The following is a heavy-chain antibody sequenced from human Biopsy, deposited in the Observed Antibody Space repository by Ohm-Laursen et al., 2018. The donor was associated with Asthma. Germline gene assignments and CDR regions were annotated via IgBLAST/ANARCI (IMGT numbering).Heavy chain of an antibody. CDR2: VNTGNGDT. CDR3: ARTYYDFLTGQVKDVFGV. Sequence: GASVKVSCKASGYTFINYAIHRVRQAPGQRLEWMGWVNTGNGDTKYSQKFQGRVTITRDTSASTAYMELRSLRSEDTATYYCARTYYDFLTGQVKDVFGVWGQGTMVTVSS. D-gene: IGHD3-9*01. CDR1: GYTFINYA. V-gene: IGHV1-3*04. J-gene: IGHJ3*01.